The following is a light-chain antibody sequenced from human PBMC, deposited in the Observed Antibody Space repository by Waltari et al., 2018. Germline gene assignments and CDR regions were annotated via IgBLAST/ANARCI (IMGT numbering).Light chain of an antibody. CDR3: QQYYTSPIT. CDR2: WAS. Sequence: DIVMTQSPEYLAVSLGEGATINCKSSQSVLSSSNTKNYLAWFQQKPGQPPKMLISWASTRESGVPDRFSGSGSGTDFTLTITSLQAEDVAVYYCQQYYTSPITFGQGTRLTIK. J-gene: IGKJ5*01. CDR1: QSVLSSSNTKNY. V-gene: IGKV4-1*01.